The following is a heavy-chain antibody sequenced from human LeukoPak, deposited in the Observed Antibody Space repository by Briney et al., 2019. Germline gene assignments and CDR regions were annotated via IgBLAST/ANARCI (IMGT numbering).Heavy chain of an antibody. D-gene: IGHD3-9*01. J-gene: IGHJ4*02. CDR3: AKWGDYDVLTGYYVSDY. V-gene: IGHV3-74*01. CDR1: GFTFSNSW. Sequence: GGSLRLSCAASGFTFSNSWMYWVRQTPDKGLVWVSRIKYDGSSTVYADSVKGRFTISRDNSKNTVFLQMNSLRAEDTAVYYCAKWGDYDVLTGYYVSDYWGQGTLVTVSS. CDR2: IKYDGSST.